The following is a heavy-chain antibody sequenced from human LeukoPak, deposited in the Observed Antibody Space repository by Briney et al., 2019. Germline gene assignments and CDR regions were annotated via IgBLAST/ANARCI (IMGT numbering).Heavy chain of an antibody. CDR2: ISSSNNYI. Sequence: GGSLRLSCAASGFSFSSYSMNWVRQAPGKGLEWVSSISSSNNYIYYADSVKGRFTISRDNAKNSLYLQMNSLRAEDTAVYYCARRATLDYWGQGTLVTVSS. D-gene: IGHD5-24*01. V-gene: IGHV3-21*01. J-gene: IGHJ4*02. CDR1: GFSFSSYS. CDR3: ARRATLDY.